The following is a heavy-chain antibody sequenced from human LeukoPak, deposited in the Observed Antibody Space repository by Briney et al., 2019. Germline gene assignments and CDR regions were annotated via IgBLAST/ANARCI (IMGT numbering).Heavy chain of an antibody. Sequence: PGGSLRLSCAASGFTFSSYAMSWVRQAPGKGLEWVSAISGSGGSTYYADSVKGRFTISRDNSKNTLYLQMNSLRAEDTAVHYCAKFIVVVPAAIFGGAYYYYGMDVWGQGTTVTVSS. CDR1: GFTFSSYA. CDR2: ISGSGGST. D-gene: IGHD2-2*01. J-gene: IGHJ6*02. V-gene: IGHV3-23*01. CDR3: AKFIVVVPAAIFGGAYYYYGMDV.